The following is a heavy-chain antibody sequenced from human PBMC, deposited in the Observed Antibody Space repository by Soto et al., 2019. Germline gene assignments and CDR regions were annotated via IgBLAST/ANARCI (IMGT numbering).Heavy chain of an antibody. CDR3: SFENGLLGYCSGGSCPGEWFDP. Sequence: ASVKVSCKASGYTFTSYGISWVRQAPGQGLEWMGWISAYNGNTNYAQKLHGRVTMTTDTSTSTAYMELRSLRSDDTAVYYCSFENGLLGYCSGGSCPGEWFDPWGQGTLVTVSS. D-gene: IGHD2-15*01. CDR1: GYTFTSYG. J-gene: IGHJ5*02. V-gene: IGHV1-18*01. CDR2: ISAYNGNT.